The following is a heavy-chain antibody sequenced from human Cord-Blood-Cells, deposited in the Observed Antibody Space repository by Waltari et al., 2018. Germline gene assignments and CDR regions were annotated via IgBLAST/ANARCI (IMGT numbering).Heavy chain of an antibody. V-gene: IGHV3-43*01. D-gene: IGHD6-6*01. Sequence: EVQLVESGGVVVQPGGSLRLSCAASGFTFDDYTMHWVRQAPGKGLEWVSLISWDGGSTYYADSVKGRFTISRDNSKNSLYLQMNSLRTEDTALYYCAKAKYSSSSYYYYYMDVWGKGTTVTVSS. J-gene: IGHJ6*03. CDR2: ISWDGGST. CDR1: GFTFDDYT. CDR3: AKAKYSSSSYYYYYMDV.